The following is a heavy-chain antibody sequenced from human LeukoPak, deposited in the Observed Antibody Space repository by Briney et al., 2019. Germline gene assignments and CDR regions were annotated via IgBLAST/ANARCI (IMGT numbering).Heavy chain of an antibody. Sequence: ASVKVSCKASGHTFTSYGISWVRQAPGQGLEWMGWISAYNGNTNYAQKLQGRVTMTTDTSTSTAYMELRSLRSDDTAVYYCARDWVRWDAFDIWGQGTMVTVSS. CDR1: GHTFTSYG. J-gene: IGHJ3*02. D-gene: IGHD4-23*01. V-gene: IGHV1-18*04. CDR3: ARDWVRWDAFDI. CDR2: ISAYNGNT.